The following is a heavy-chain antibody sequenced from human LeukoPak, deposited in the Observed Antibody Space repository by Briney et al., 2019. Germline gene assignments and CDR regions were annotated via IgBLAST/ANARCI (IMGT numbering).Heavy chain of an antibody. V-gene: IGHV4-34*01. CDR2: INHSGST. Sequence: PSETLSLTCAVNGGSFSGYYWTWIRQPPGKGLEWIGEINHSGSTNYNPSLKSRVTISVDTSKNQFSLKLSSVTAADTAVYYCARHNILTGYLNDYWGQGTLVTVSS. CDR1: GGSFSGYY. J-gene: IGHJ4*02. CDR3: ARHNILTGYLNDY. D-gene: IGHD3-9*01.